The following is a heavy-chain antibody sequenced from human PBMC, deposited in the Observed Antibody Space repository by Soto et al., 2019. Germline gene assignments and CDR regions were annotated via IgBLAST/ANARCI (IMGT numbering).Heavy chain of an antibody. CDR3: ARFKVVAAIGFHYYYGMDV. J-gene: IGHJ6*02. CDR2: IIPIFGTA. CDR1: GGTFSSYA. D-gene: IGHD2-21*02. V-gene: IGHV1-69*06. Sequence: ASVKVSCKASGGTFSSYAISWVRQAPGQGLEWMGGIIPIFGTANYAQKFQGRVTITADKSTSTAYMELSSLRSEDTAVYYCARFKVVAAIGFHYYYGMDVWGQGTTVTV.